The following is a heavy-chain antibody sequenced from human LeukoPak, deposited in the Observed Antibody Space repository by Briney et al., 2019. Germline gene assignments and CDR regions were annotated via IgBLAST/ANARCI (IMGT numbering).Heavy chain of an antibody. CDR1: GGSISSSSYY. V-gene: IGHV4-39*01. CDR3: ARRRMASWFDP. J-gene: IGHJ5*02. D-gene: IGHD5-24*01. CDR2: IYYSGST. Sequence: SETLSLTCTVSGGSISSSSYYWGWIRQPPGKGLEWIGSIYYSGSTYYNPYLKSRVTISVDTSKNQFSLKLSSVTAADTAVYYCARRRMASWFDPWGQGTLVTVSS.